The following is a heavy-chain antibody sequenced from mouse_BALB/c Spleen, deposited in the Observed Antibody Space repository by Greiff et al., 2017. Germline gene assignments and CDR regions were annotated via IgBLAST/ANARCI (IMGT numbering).Heavy chain of an antibody. V-gene: IGHV1S56*01. Sequence: VQGVESGPELVKPGASVRISCKASGYTFTSYYIHWVKQRPGQGLEWIGWIYPGNVNTKYNEKFKGKATLTADKSSSTAYMQLSSLTSEDSAVYFCARDYDYDYYAMDYWGQGTSVTVSS. CDR2: IYPGNVNT. D-gene: IGHD2-4*01. J-gene: IGHJ4*01. CDR1: GYTFTSYY. CDR3: ARDYDYDYYAMDY.